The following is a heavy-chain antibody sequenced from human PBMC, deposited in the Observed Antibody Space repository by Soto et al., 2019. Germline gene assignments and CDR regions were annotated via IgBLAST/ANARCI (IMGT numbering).Heavy chain of an antibody. V-gene: IGHV3-9*01. CDR1: GFTFDDYA. CDR2: ISWNSGSI. J-gene: IGHJ4*02. CDR3: AKSREAFDY. Sequence: GGSLRLSCAASGFTFDDYAMHWVRQAPGKGLEWVSGISWNSGSIGYADSVKGRFTISRDNAKNSLYLQMNSLRAEDTALYYCAKSREAFDYWGQGTLVTVSS.